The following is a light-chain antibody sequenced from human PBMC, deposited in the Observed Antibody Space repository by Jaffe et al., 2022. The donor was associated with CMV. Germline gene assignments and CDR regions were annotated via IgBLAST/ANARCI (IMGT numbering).Light chain of an antibody. CDR3: QQYLTSPFWT. CDR1: QSVSSSY. CDR2: GAS. J-gene: IGKJ1*01. V-gene: IGKV3-20*01. Sequence: EIVLTQSPGTLSLSPGERATLSCRASQSVSSSYLAWYQQKPGQAPRLLIYGASSRATGIPDRFSGSGSGTDFTLTISRLEPEDFAVYYCQQYLTSPFWTFGQGTKVEIK.